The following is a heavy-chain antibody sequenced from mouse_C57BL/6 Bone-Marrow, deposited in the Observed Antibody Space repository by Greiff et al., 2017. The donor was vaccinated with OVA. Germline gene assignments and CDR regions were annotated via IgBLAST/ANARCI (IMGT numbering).Heavy chain of an antibody. J-gene: IGHJ4*01. V-gene: IGHV14-4*01. CDR3: TTWGKGYAMDY. Sequence: VQLQQSGAELVRPGASVKLSCTASGFNIKDDYMHWVKQRPEQGLEWIGWIDSENGDTEYASKFQGKATITADTSSNTAYLQLSSLTSEDTAVYYCTTWGKGYAMDYWGQGTSVTVSS. CDR2: IDSENGDT. CDR1: GFNIKDDY. D-gene: IGHD2-1*01.